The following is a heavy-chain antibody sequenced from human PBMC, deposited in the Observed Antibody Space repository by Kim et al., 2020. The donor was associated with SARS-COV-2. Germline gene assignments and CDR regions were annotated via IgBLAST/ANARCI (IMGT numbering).Heavy chain of an antibody. CDR1: GYTFTSYA. J-gene: IGHJ5*02. V-gene: IGHV7-4-1*02. Sequence: ASVKVSCKASGYTFTSYAMNWVRQAPGQGLEWMGWINTNTGNPTYAQGFTGRFVFSLDTSVSTAYLQISSLKAEDTAVYYCARVVSIAAAETNWFDPWGQGTLVTVSS. D-gene: IGHD6-13*01. CDR2: INTNTGNP. CDR3: ARVVSIAAAETNWFDP.